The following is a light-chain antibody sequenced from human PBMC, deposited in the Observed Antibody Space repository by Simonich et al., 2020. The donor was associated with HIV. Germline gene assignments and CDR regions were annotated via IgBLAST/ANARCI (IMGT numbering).Light chain of an antibody. CDR1: QSVLYRSNNKNY. V-gene: IGKV4-1*01. J-gene: IGKJ2*01. Sequence: DIVMTQSPDSLAVSLGERATINCKSSQSVLYRSNNKNYLALYQQKPGQPPKLLIYWASTRESGVPDRFSGSGSETDFTLTISSLQAEDVATYYCQQYYNTANFGQGTKLEIK. CDR3: QQYYNTAN. CDR2: WAS.